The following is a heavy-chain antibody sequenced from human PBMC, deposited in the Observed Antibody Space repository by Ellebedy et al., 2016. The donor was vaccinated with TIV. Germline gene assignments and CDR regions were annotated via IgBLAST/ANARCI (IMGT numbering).Heavy chain of an antibody. V-gene: IGHV3-7*03. CDR3: ARIPIGSSRGCFDY. D-gene: IGHD3-10*01. CDR1: GFTVSSNY. J-gene: IGHJ4*02. CDR2: IKQDGSEK. Sequence: GGSLRLSXAASGFTVSSNYMSWVRQAPGKGLEWVANIKQDGSEKYYVDSVKGRFTISRDNAKNSLYLQMNSLRAEDTAVYYCARIPIGSSRGCFDYWGQGTLVTVSS.